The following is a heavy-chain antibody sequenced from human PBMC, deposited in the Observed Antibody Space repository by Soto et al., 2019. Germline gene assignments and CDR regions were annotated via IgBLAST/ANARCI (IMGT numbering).Heavy chain of an antibody. CDR3: ATGPPPYYDSSGYYKYFDY. J-gene: IGHJ4*02. D-gene: IGHD3-22*01. Sequence: QVQLVQSGAEVKKPGASVKVSCKASGYTFTSYGISWVRQAPGQGLEWMGWISAYNGNTNYAQKVRGIGTMTPAPSPSTAATEPRSLRSDATAVYYCATGPPPYYDSSGYYKYFDYWGQGTLVTVSS. CDR1: GYTFTSYG. V-gene: IGHV1-18*01. CDR2: ISAYNGNT.